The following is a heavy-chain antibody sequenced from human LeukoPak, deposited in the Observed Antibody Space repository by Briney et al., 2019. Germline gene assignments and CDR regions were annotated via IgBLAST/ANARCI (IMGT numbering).Heavy chain of an antibody. CDR3: AYDSSGEIAFDI. D-gene: IGHD3-22*01. CDR1: GFTVSSNH. V-gene: IGHV3-53*01. Sequence: GGSLRLSCAASGFTVSSNHMSWVRQAPGKGLEWVSVIYSGGSTYYADSVKGRFTISRDNSKNTLYLQMNSLRAEDTAVYYCAYDSSGEIAFDIWGQGTMVTVST. J-gene: IGHJ3*02. CDR2: IYSGGST.